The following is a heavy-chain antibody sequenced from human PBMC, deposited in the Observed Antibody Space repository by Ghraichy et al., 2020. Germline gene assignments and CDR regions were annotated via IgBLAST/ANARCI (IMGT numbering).Heavy chain of an antibody. J-gene: IGHJ4*02. CDR3: ARGPELELRDGNYFDY. CDR2: IYHSGST. CDR1: GGSISSGGYS. V-gene: IGHV4-30-2*01. D-gene: IGHD1-7*01. Sequence: SETLSLTCAVSGGSISSGGYSWSWIRQPPGKGLEWIGYIYHSGSTYYNPSLKSRVTISVDRSKNQFSLKLSSVTAADTAVYYCARGPELELRDGNYFDYWGQGTLVTVSS.